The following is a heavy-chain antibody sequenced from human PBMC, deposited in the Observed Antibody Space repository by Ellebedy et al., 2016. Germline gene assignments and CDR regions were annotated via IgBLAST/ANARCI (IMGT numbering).Heavy chain of an antibody. J-gene: IGHJ6*02. V-gene: IGHV4-59*08. CDR3: ARGTGSYGCGMDV. CDR1: GGSISSYY. CDR2: IYYSGST. Sequence: SETLSLTXTVSGGSISSYYWSWIRQPPGKGLEWIGYIYYSGSTNYNPSLKSRVTISVDTSKNQFSLKLSSVNAADTAIYYCARGTGSYGCGMDVWGQGTTVTVSS. D-gene: IGHD1-26*01.